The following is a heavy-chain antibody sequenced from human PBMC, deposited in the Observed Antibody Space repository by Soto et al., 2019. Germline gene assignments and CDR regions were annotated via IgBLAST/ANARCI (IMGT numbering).Heavy chain of an antibody. CDR2: ISSGSDYV. V-gene: IGHV3-21*04. D-gene: IGHD2-15*01. CDR1: GFTFNTYA. CDR3: ASEFCSGGSCYSRIFDY. J-gene: IGHJ4*02. Sequence: EVQLVESGGGLVKPGGSLRLSCAALGFTFNTYAMHWVRHSPGKGLEWVAFISSGSDYVYYADSVKGRFTISRDNAKSSLYLQMNNLTDDDTALYYCASEFCSGGSCYSRIFDYWGQGSLVTVSS.